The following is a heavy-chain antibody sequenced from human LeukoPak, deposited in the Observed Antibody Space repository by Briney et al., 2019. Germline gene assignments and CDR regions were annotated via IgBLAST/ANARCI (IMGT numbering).Heavy chain of an antibody. CDR2: ISSSSSYI. CDR1: GFTFSSYS. Sequence: PGGSLRLSCAASGFTFSSYSMNWVRQAPGKGLEWVSSISSSSSYIYYADSVKGRFTISRDNAKNSLYLQMNSLRAEDTAVYYCARDLGSSWSYYYYYYMDVWGKGTTVTVSS. D-gene: IGHD6-13*01. CDR3: ARDLGSSWSYYYYYYMDV. V-gene: IGHV3-21*01. J-gene: IGHJ6*03.